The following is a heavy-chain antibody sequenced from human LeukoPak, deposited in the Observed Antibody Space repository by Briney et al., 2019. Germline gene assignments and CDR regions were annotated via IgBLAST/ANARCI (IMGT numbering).Heavy chain of an antibody. J-gene: IGHJ4*02. CDR3: AAVIDY. CDR1: GFTFSNAW. CDR2: ISNSGTTK. V-gene: IGHV3-11*04. Sequence: GGSLRLSCAASGFTFSNAWMSWIRQAPGKGLEWISYISNSGTTKYYADSVKGRFTISRDNAKNSLYLQMNSLRAEDTAVYYCAAVIDYWGQGTLVTVSS.